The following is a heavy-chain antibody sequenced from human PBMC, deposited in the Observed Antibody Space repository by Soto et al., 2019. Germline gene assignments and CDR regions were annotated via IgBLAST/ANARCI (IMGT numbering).Heavy chain of an antibody. CDR2: LSGGGSNT. Sequence: VQLLESGGGLVQPGGSLRLSCAASGFSFSTYSMAWVRQTPGKGLAWVSGLSGGGSNTFYADSVQGRFTISVANSKNTVYLQMNSLRVEDTAVYYCARWDGYGDVWGQGTLVTVSS. CDR1: GFSFSTYS. V-gene: IGHV3-23*01. CDR3: ARWDGYGDV. J-gene: IGHJ4*02. D-gene: IGHD4-17*01.